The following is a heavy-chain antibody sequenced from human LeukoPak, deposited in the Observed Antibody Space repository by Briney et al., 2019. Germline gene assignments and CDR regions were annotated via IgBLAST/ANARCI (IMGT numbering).Heavy chain of an antibody. D-gene: IGHD4-17*01. CDR3: TKRLGDYFDY. CDR1: GFTFSSYA. Sequence: GGSLGLSCAASGFTFSSYAMSWVRQAPGKGPEWVSFVSENGRAAYADSVKGRFTISRDNSRNTLYLQMSSLRAEDTALYYCTKRLGDYFDYWGQGTLVTVSS. CDR2: VSENGRA. V-gene: IGHV3-23*01. J-gene: IGHJ4*02.